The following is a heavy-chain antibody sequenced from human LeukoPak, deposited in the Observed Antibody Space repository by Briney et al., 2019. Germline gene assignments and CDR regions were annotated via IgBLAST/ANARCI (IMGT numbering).Heavy chain of an antibody. CDR2: ISGSGYST. J-gene: IGHJ4*02. Sequence: GGSLRLSCAASAFTFSNYALSWVRQAPGKGLEWVSAISGSGYSTYYADSVKGRFTISRDNSKNTLYLQMNSLRAEDTAVYYCAKVEPQFSSGWYGDYWGQGTLVTVSS. CDR3: AKVEPQFSSGWYGDY. D-gene: IGHD6-13*01. CDR1: AFTFSNYA. V-gene: IGHV3-23*01.